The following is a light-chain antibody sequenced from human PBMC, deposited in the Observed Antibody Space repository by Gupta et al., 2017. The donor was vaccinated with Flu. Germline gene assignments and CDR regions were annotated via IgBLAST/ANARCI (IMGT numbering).Light chain of an antibody. V-gene: IGKV3-20*01. Sequence: IVLTQSPGTLSLSPGERATLSCRASQSVSSNHLAWYQQKPGQAPRLLIYGVSNRATGIPDRFSGSGSGTDFTLTISRLEPEDFAVYYCQQYGSSPPVTFGPGTKVDIK. CDR1: QSVSSNH. CDR2: GVS. J-gene: IGKJ3*01. CDR3: QQYGSSPPVT.